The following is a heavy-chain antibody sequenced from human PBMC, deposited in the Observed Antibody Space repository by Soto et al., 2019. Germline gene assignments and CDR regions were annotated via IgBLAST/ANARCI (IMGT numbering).Heavy chain of an antibody. CDR3: AKGRESSTSAQYSFDY. CDR2: FSSSAGST. CDR1: GFSFSSYA. V-gene: IGHV3-23*01. D-gene: IGHD2-2*01. J-gene: IGHJ4*02. Sequence: EVQLLQSGGGLVQPGGSLRLSCAASGFSFSSYAMRWVRQAPGKGLEWVSAFSSSAGSTYYADSVKGRFTISRDTSKSTLSLQMNSLRADDTAVYYCAKGRESSTSAQYSFDYWGQGTLVTVSS.